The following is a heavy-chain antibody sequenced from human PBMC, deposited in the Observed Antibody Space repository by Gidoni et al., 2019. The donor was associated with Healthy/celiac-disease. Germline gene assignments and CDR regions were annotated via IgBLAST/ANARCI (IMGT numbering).Heavy chain of an antibody. D-gene: IGHD6-6*01. CDR2: IYYSGST. V-gene: IGHV4-39*07. CDR1: GGSISSSSYY. Sequence: QLQLQESGPGLVKPSETLSLTCTVPGGSISSSSYYWGWIRQPPGKGLEWIGSIYYSGSTYYNPSLKSRVTISVDTSKNQFSLKLSSVTAADTAVYYCARWFGSSSIGNWFDPWGQGTLVTVSS. CDR3: ARWFGSSSIGNWFDP. J-gene: IGHJ5*02.